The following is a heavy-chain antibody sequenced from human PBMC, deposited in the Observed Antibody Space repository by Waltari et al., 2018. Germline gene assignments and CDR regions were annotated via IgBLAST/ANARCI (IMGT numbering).Heavy chain of an antibody. J-gene: IGHJ6*02. Sequence: QVQLQQWGAGLLKPSETLSLTCAVYGGSFSGYYWSWIRQPPGKGLDWIGEINHSGSTNYNPSLKSRVTISVDTSKNQFSQKLSSVTAADTAVYYCACVPGLGSSSLWLPPPTDYYYGMDVWGQGTTVTVSS. CDR3: ACVPGLGSSSLWLPPPTDYYYGMDV. CDR2: INHSGST. V-gene: IGHV4-34*01. D-gene: IGHD6-13*01. CDR1: GGSFSGYY.